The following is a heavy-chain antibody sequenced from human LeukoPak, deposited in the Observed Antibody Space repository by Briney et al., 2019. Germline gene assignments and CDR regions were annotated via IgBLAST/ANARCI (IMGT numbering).Heavy chain of an antibody. Sequence: PGGSLRLSCVASGFTFSNYAMHWVRQAPGKGLEWVAVISYEGSSKYYADSVKGRFTISRDNSKNTLHLQMDSLRDEGTAVYYCASPKRGDAILPDHWGQGTLVTVSS. D-gene: IGHD3-10*01. J-gene: IGHJ5*02. V-gene: IGHV3-30*04. CDR3: ASPKRGDAILPDH. CDR2: ISYEGSSK. CDR1: GFTFSNYA.